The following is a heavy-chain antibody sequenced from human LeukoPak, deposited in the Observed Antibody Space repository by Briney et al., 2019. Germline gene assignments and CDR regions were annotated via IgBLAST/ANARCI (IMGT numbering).Heavy chain of an antibody. D-gene: IGHD1-1*01. CDR2: FERGGDS. CDR1: GFTISSHD. V-gene: IGHV3-13*01. J-gene: IGHJ3*01. Sequence: PGRSLRLSCTASGFTISSHDMNWVRQTTGKGLEWVAVFERGGDSHLADSVKGRFTVSRDNAKNSLYLQMNSLRAGDTALYYCTRGSRRVQLPRSYDFDVWGQGTVVTVSS. CDR3: TRGSRRVQLPRSYDFDV.